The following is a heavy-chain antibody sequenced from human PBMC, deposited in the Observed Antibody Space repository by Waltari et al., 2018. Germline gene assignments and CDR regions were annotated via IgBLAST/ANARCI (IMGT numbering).Heavy chain of an antibody. CDR1: GGSISSSSYS. CDR3: ARHPHTFIDLDGYNGNNWFDP. CDR2: SCCSGST. V-gene: IGHV4-39*01. J-gene: IGHJ5*02. Sequence: QLQLQESGPGLVKPSEPLSLPCTVSGGSISSSSYSWGWLGQPPGKGLEWIGSSCCSGSTYYNPSLKSRVTISVDTSKNQFSLKLSSVTAADTAVYYCARHPHTFIDLDGYNGNNWFDPWGQGTLVTVSS. D-gene: IGHD5-12*01.